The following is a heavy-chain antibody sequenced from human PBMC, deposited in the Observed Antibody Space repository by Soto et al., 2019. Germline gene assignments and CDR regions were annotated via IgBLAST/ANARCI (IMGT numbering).Heavy chain of an antibody. CDR3: ARVGYDYENLRFDY. Sequence: QVQLVQSGAEVKKPGSSVKVSCKASGGTFSSYTISWVRQAPGQGLEWMGRIIPILGIANYAQKFQGRVTITADKSTSTAYMELSSLRSEDTAVYYCARVGYDYENLRFDYWGQGTLVTVSS. J-gene: IGHJ4*02. CDR1: GGTFSSYT. D-gene: IGHD5-12*01. V-gene: IGHV1-69*02. CDR2: IIPILGIA.